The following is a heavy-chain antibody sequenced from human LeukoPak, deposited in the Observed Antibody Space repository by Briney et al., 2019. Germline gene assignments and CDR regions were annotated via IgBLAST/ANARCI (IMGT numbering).Heavy chain of an antibody. Sequence: ASVKVSCKASGYTFTSYGISRVRQAPGQGLEWMGWISAYNGNTNYAQKLQGRVTMTTDTSTSTAYMELRSLRSDDTAVYYCARASIAVAGLGHFQHWGQGTLVTVSS. D-gene: IGHD6-19*01. CDR3: ARASIAVAGLGHFQH. V-gene: IGHV1-18*01. J-gene: IGHJ1*01. CDR2: ISAYNGNT. CDR1: GYTFTSYG.